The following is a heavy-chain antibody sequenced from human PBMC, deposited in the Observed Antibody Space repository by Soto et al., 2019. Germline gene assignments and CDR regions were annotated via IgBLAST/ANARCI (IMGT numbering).Heavy chain of an antibody. J-gene: IGHJ4*02. V-gene: IGHV4-59*08. CDR2: IDYSGST. D-gene: IGHD2-21*01. Sequence: QVQLQESGPGLVKPSETLSLTCTVSGGSISSYYWSWIRQPPGKGLEWIGYIDYSGSTNYNPSLKSRVTISVDTSKNQFSLKLSSVTAADTAVYYCARLRRSVIAISGFYFDYWGQGTLVTVSS. CDR1: GGSISSYY. CDR3: ARLRRSVIAISGFYFDY.